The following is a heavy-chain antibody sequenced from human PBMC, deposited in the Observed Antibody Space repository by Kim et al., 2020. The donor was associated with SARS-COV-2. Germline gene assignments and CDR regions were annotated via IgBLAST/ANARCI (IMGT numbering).Heavy chain of an antibody. D-gene: IGHD1-26*01. CDR1: GGSISSFY. CDR3: ARSSLLSGTYPFDY. Sequence: SETLSLTCTVSGGSISSFYWNWIRQTPGKRLEWIGFIYYSGSANYNPSLKSRVTISVDTSKNQFSLKLNSVTAADTAVYYCARSSLLSGTYPFDYWGRGTLVTVSS. V-gene: IGHV4-59*01. CDR2: IYYSGSA. J-gene: IGHJ4*02.